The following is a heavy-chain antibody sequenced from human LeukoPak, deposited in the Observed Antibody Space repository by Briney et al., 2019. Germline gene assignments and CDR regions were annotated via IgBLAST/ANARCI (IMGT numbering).Heavy chain of an antibody. Sequence: PSETLSLTCTVSGVSISSYYWSWIRQPPGKGLEWIGYIYYSGSTNYNPSLKSRVTISVDTSKNQFSLKLSSVTAADTAVYYCVTYYYGSSAPKRNYWGQGILVTVSS. J-gene: IGHJ4*02. CDR2: IYYSGST. D-gene: IGHD3-22*01. CDR1: GVSISSYY. CDR3: VTYYYGSSAPKRNY. V-gene: IGHV4-59*12.